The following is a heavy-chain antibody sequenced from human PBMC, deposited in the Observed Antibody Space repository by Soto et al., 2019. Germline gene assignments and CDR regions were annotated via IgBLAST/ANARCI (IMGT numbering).Heavy chain of an antibody. CDR3: ARIGGVIIDLYYFDF. D-gene: IGHD3-16*01. CDR2: IFSNDEK. Sequence: QVTLKESGPVLVKPTETLTLTCTVSGFSLSSPRMGVSWIRQPPGKALEWLAHIFSNDEKSYSTSLKSRLTISKDTTKSQVVLTMTHMDPVDTATYYCARIGGVIIDLYYFDFWGQGTQVAVSS. V-gene: IGHV2-26*01. J-gene: IGHJ4*02. CDR1: GFSLSSPRMG.